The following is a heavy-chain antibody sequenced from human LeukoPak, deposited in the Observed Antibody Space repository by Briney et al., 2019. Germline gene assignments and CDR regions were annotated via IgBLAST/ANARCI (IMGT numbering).Heavy chain of an antibody. CDR1: GYTFTSYY. J-gene: IGHJ6*03. D-gene: IGHD6-6*01. V-gene: IGHV1-46*01. CDR3: ARSAYSSSPGGYYMDV. CDR2: INPSGGST. Sequence: ASVKVSCKASGYTFTSYYMHWVRQAPGQGLEWMGIINPSGGSTSYAQKFQGRVTMTRDMSTSTAYMELSSLRSEDTAVYYCARSAYSSSPGGYYMDVWGKGTTVTVSS.